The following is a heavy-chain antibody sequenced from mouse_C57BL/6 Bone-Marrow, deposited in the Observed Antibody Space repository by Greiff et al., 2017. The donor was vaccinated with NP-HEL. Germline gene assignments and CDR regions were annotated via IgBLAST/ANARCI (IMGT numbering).Heavy chain of an antibody. V-gene: IGHV1-19*01. CDR2: INPYNGGT. D-gene: IGHD1-1*01. J-gene: IGHJ1*03. Sequence: VQLQQSGPVLVKPGASVKMSCKASGYTFTDYYMNWVKQSHGKSLEWIGVINPYNGGTSYNQKFKGKATLTVDKSSSTAYMELNSLTSEDSAVYYCARLSYGSSVWYFDVWGTGTTVTVSS. CDR1: GYTFTDYY. CDR3: ARLSYGSSVWYFDV.